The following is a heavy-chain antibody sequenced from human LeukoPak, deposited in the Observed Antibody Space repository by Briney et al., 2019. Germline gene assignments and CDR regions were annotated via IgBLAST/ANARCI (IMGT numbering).Heavy chain of an antibody. J-gene: IGHJ4*02. CDR2: IIPIFGTA. CDR3: ASPLGYCSGGSCYSWGY. CDR1: GYTFTSYD. D-gene: IGHD2-15*01. V-gene: IGHV1-69*13. Sequence: ASVKVSCKASGYTFTSYDINWVRQATGQGLEWMGGIIPIFGTANYAQKFQGRVTITADESTSTAYMELSSLRSEDTAVYYCASPLGYCSGGSCYSWGYWGQGTLVTVSS.